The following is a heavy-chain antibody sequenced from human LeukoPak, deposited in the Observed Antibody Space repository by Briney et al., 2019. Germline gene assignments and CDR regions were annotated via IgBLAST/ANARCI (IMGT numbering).Heavy chain of an antibody. D-gene: IGHD6-19*01. Sequence: PGGSLRLSCAASGFTFSSYEMNWVRQAPGKGLEWVSYISSSGTTIYYADSVKGRFTISRDNAKNSLYLQMNSLRAEDTAVYYCARASGVAAVDYWGQGTLVTVSS. CDR1: GFTFSSYE. CDR3: ARASGVAAVDY. CDR2: ISSSGTTI. V-gene: IGHV3-48*03. J-gene: IGHJ4*02.